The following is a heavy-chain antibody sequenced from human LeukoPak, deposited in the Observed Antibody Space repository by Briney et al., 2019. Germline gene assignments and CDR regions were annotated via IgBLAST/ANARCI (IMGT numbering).Heavy chain of an antibody. J-gene: IGHJ4*02. V-gene: IGHV3-48*01. D-gene: IGHD5-18*01. CDR2: ISSSDISK. CDR3: ARDPTPTQLWFRGSLDY. Sequence: GGSLRLSCAASGFTFSSYSMHWVRQAPGRGLEWVAYISSSDISKYYADSVKGRFTISRDIARNSLYLQMNSLRVEDTAIYYCARDPTPTQLWFRGSLDYWGQGALVIVSS. CDR1: GFTFSSYS.